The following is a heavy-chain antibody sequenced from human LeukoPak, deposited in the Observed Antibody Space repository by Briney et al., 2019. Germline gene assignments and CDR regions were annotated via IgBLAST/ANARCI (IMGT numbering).Heavy chain of an antibody. CDR3: ARGNYGGNRGDFDY. CDR1: GFTFSSYA. J-gene: IGHJ4*02. Sequence: PGRSLRLSCAASGFTFSSYAMHWVRQAPGKGLEWVAVISYDGSNKYYADSVKGRFTISRDNSKNTLYLQMNSLRAEDTAVYYCARGNYGGNRGDFDYWGQGTLVTVSS. V-gene: IGHV3-30*04. D-gene: IGHD4-23*01. CDR2: ISYDGSNK.